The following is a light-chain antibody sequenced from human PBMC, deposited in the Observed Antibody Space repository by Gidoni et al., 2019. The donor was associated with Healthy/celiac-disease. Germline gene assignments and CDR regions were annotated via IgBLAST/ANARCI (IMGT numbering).Light chain of an antibody. J-gene: IGKJ3*01. CDR1: QSVSSSY. Sequence: ELVLTQSPGTLSLSPGERATHSCRSSQSVSSSYLAWYQQKPGQAPRLLIYGASSRATGIPYRFSGSGSGTDFTLTISRLEPEDFAVYYCQQYDSSLFTFGPGTKVDIK. V-gene: IGKV3-20*01. CDR2: GAS. CDR3: QQYDSSLFT.